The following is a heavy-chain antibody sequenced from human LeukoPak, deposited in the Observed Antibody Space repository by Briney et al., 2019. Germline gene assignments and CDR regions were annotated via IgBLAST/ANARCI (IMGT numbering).Heavy chain of an antibody. Sequence: SGGSLRLSCAASGFTFTTYWMSWVRQAPGKGLEWVANIKKDGSERYYVDSVKGRFTISRDNAKNSLYLQMNSLRAEDTAVYYCARDDPAMVIWGQGTLVTVSS. J-gene: IGHJ4*02. D-gene: IGHD5-18*01. CDR3: ARDDPAMVI. CDR1: GFTFTTYW. CDR2: IKKDGSER. V-gene: IGHV3-7*03.